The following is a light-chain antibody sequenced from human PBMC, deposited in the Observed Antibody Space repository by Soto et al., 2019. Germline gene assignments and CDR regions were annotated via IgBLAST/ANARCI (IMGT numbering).Light chain of an antibody. CDR1: QSISSY. J-gene: IGKJ1*01. Sequence: DIQMTQSPSSLSASVGDRVTITCRASQSISSYLNWYQQKPGKAPKLLIYAASSLQSVVPSKFRGSGSGTDFTLTISSLQPEDFATYYCQQSYSTPRTSGQGTKVEIK. CDR2: AAS. V-gene: IGKV1-39*01. CDR3: QQSYSTPRT.